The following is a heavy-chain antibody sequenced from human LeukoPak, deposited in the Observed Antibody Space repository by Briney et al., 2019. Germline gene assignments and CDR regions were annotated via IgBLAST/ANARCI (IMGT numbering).Heavy chain of an antibody. V-gene: IGHV1-18*01. J-gene: IGHJ4*02. Sequence: ASVKVSCKASGYTFSSYGISWVRQAPGQGLEWMGWISAYNGNTNYAQKFQGRVTMTRNTSISTAYMELSSLRSEDTAVYYCARGADTAMVIFDYWGQGTLVTVSS. CDR3: ARGADTAMVIFDY. CDR1: GYTFSSYG. CDR2: ISAYNGNT. D-gene: IGHD5-18*01.